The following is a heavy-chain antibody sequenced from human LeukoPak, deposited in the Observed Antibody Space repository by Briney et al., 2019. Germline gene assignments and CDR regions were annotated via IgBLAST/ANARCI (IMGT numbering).Heavy chain of an antibody. Sequence: SETLSLTCTVSGGSISSYYWSWIRQPAGKGLEWIGTIYYSGSTYYNPSLKSRVTISVDTSKNQFSLKLSSVTAADTAVYYCARRHGGYDVFDIRGQGTMVTVSS. CDR1: GGSISSYY. D-gene: IGHD1-1*01. V-gene: IGHV4-59*05. CDR3: ARRHGGYDVFDI. CDR2: IYYSGST. J-gene: IGHJ3*02.